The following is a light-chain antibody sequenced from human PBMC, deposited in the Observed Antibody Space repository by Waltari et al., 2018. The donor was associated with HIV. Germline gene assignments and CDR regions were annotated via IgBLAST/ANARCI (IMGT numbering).Light chain of an antibody. V-gene: IGLV2-14*01. CDR1: SSDVGGYNY. CDR2: EVN. CDR3: SSYTSSRTLV. J-gene: IGLJ3*02. Sequence: QSALTQPASVSGSPGQSITISCTGTSSDVGGYNYVSWYQQHPDKAPKLVIFEVNKLPAGVTNSCAGSMSGSTASLTITRLQAEDEAEYYCSSYTSSRTLVFGRETKLTVL.